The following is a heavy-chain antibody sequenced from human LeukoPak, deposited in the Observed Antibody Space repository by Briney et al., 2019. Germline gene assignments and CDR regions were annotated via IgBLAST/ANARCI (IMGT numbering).Heavy chain of an antibody. V-gene: IGHV4-34*01. CDR2: INHSGST. Sequence: SETLSLTCAVSGGSINSGTYSWSWIRQPPGKGLEWIGEINHSGSTNYNPSLKSRVTISVDTSKNQFSLKLSSVTAADTAVYYCARLQRITMNAFDIWGQGTMATVSS. J-gene: IGHJ3*02. CDR3: ARLQRITMNAFDI. CDR1: GGSINSGTYS. D-gene: IGHD3-22*01.